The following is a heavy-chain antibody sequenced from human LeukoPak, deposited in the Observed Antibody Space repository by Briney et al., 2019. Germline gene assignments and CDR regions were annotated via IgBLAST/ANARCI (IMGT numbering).Heavy chain of an antibody. D-gene: IGHD1-26*01. V-gene: IGHV4-59*01. CDR3: AGGPSGSYGQTLY. J-gene: IGHJ4*02. CDR1: GGSISSYY. Sequence: SETLSLSCTVSGGSISSYYWSWIRQPPGKGLEWIGYTYYNGNTNYNPSLRSRVTISVDTSKNQFSLKLSSVTAADTAVYYCAGGPSGSYGQTLYWGQGTLVTVSS. CDR2: TYYNGNT.